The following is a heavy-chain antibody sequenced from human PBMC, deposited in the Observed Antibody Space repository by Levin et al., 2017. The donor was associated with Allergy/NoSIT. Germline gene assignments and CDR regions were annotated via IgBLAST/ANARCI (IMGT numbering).Heavy chain of an antibody. CDR3: ARGRKPQQLVRTGWFDP. CDR2: LPPLFLP. V-gene: IGHV4-34*01. D-gene: IGHD6-13*01. Sequence: PSPPLSLTCAVYGGSFSGYYWSWIRQPPGTFLSFLFSLPPLFLPPSPPSLKRRVTISLDTSKNQFSLKLSSVTAADTAVYYCARGRKPQQLVRTGWFDPWGQGTLVTVSS. J-gene: IGHJ5*02. CDR1: GGSFSGYY.